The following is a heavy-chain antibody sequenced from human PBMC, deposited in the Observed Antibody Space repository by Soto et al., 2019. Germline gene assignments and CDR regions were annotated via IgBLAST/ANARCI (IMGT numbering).Heavy chain of an antibody. V-gene: IGHV3-48*02. J-gene: IGHJ6*02. CDR1: GFPFSSHG. CDR2: ISSTSSTK. CDR3: ARRITMVRGPYYYYGMDV. D-gene: IGHD3-10*01. Sequence: GGSLRLSCDASGFPFSSHGMTLVRQAPGKGLEWVAFISSTSSTKNYADSVKGRFTISRDNTKNSLYLQMSSLRDEDTAVYYCARRITMVRGPYYYYGMDVWGQGTRVTVSS.